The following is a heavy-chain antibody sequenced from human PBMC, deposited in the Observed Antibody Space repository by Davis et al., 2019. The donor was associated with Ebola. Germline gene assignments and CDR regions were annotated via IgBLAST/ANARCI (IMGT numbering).Heavy chain of an antibody. CDR2: IYYSGST. CDR3: ASTSGWRDF. Sequence: SETLSLTCAVYGGSFSGYYWSWIRQPPGKGLEWIGSIYYSGSTYYNPSLKSRVTISVDTSKNQFSLDLTSMTAADTAVYYCASTSGWRDFWGQGSLVTVSS. J-gene: IGHJ4*02. V-gene: IGHV4-34*01. CDR1: GGSFSGYY. D-gene: IGHD6-19*01.